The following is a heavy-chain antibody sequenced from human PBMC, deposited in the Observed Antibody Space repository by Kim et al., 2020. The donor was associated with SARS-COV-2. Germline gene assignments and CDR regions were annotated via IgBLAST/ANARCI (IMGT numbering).Heavy chain of an antibody. D-gene: IGHD4-4*01. CDR2: IIPIFATA. J-gene: IGHJ6*02. CDR1: GGTFSSYA. Sequence: SVKVSCKASGGTFSSYAISWVRQAPGQGLEWMGGIIPIFATANYAQKFQGRVTITADESTSTAYMELSSLRSEDTAVYYCARATVTTDYYYYGMDVWGQGTTVTVSS. CDR3: ARATVTTDYYYYGMDV. V-gene: IGHV1-69*13.